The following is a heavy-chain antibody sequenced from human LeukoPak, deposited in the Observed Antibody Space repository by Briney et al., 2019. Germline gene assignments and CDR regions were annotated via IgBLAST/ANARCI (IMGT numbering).Heavy chain of an antibody. J-gene: IGHJ5*02. V-gene: IGHV1-18*01. Sequence: ASVKVSCKASGYTFTSYGISWVRQAPGQGLEWMGWISGYNDARKYAEKFQGRVTLTKDMTTKTVYMELRSLRLDDTAVYYCARTNMVFGVDVEQNWFDVWGQGTLVIVSS. CDR1: GYTFTSYG. CDR3: ARTNMVFGVDVEQNWFDV. D-gene: IGHD3-3*01. CDR2: ISGYNDAR.